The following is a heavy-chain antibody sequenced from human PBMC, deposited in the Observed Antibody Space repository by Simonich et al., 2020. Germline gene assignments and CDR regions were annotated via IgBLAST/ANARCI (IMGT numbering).Heavy chain of an antibody. Sequence: QVQLQQWGAGLLKPSETLSLTCAVYGGSFSGYYWSWIRQPPGKGLEWIGENKHSESTNYNPSLKSRVTISVDTSKNQFSLKLSSVTAADTAVYYCARHLQLGPFDYWGQGTLVTVSS. V-gene: IGHV4-34*01. CDR3: ARHLQLGPFDY. CDR2: NKHSEST. D-gene: IGHD1-1*01. J-gene: IGHJ4*02. CDR1: GGSFSGYY.